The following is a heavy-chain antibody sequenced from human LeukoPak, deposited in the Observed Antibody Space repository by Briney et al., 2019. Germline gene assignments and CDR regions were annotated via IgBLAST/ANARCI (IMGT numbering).Heavy chain of an antibody. CDR3: ARDRSTVAGIDY. D-gene: IGHD6-19*01. V-gene: IGHV3-7*01. Sequence: PGGSLRLSCATSGFNVISNYMSWVRQAPGKGLEWVATIKPDGGDKYYVDSVKGRFTISRDNARNSLFLQMNSLRAEDTAVYYCARDRSTVAGIDYWGQGTLVTVSS. CDR2: IKPDGGDK. CDR1: GFNVISNY. J-gene: IGHJ4*02.